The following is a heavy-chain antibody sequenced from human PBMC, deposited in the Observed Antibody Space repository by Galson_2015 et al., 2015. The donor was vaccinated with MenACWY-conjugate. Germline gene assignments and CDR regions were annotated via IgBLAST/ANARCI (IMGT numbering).Heavy chain of an antibody. CDR3: AGGWWDLDY. CDR1: GFDVSTMY. Sequence: SLRLSCAASGFDVSTMYMGWVRQAPGKGLEWVAIVYKDGVPAHVDSVKGRFTISRGSSRNTLHLQMNNLRAEDTAVYHCAGGWWDLDYWGQGSLVTVSS. J-gene: IGHJ4*02. D-gene: IGHD2-15*01. V-gene: IGHV3-53*01. CDR2: VYKDGVP.